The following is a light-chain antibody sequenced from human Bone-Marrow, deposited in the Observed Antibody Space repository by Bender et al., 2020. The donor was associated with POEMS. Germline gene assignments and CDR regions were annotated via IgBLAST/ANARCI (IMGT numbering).Light chain of an antibody. V-gene: IGLV3-21*02. CDR2: DDS. CDR3: QVWDSTSDHRV. J-gene: IGLJ3*02. CDR1: DIGSRT. Sequence: SYVLTQPPSVSVAPGQSARITCGGDDIGSRTVHWYQQKPGQAPILVVFDDSDRPSGIPDRFSGSNSGNTATLIVSRVEAGDEADYYCQVWDSTSDHRVFGGGTKLTVL.